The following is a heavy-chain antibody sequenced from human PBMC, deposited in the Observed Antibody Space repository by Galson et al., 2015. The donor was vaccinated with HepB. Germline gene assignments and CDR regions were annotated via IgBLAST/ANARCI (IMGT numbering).Heavy chain of an antibody. CDR2: ISAYNGKT. V-gene: IGHV1-18*01. CDR1: GYTFISYG. CDR3: ARGYMEFYDFWSGYHPDYFDS. Sequence: SVTVSCKASGYTFISYGISWVRQAPGQGLEWMGWISAYNGKTNYAQKLQGRVTLTTDTSTSIVYRKLRRLRSDDTAVYYCARGYMEFYDFWSGYHPDYFDSGGQGILVTVSS. D-gene: IGHD3-3*01. J-gene: IGHJ4*02.